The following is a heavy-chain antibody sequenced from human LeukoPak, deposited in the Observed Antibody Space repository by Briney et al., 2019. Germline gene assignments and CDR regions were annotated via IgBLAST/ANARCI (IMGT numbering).Heavy chain of an antibody. Sequence: GGSLRLSCAASGFIFSDYYMSWIRQAPGKGLERVSYISSSGSTIYYADSVKGRFTISRDNAKNSLYLQMNSLRAEDTAVYYCARGLSSWSLDYWGQGTLVTVSS. D-gene: IGHD6-13*01. CDR1: GFIFSDYY. CDR3: ARGLSSWSLDY. CDR2: ISSSGSTI. J-gene: IGHJ4*02. V-gene: IGHV3-11*01.